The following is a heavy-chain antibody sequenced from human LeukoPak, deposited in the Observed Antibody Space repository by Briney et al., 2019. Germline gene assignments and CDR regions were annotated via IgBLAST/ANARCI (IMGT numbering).Heavy chain of an antibody. Sequence: SVKVSCKASGGTYSSYAISWVRQAPGQGLEWMGGIIPIFGTANYAQKFQGRVTITTDESTSTAYMELSSLRSEDTAVYYCAREGADFWSGYYFDYWGQGTLVTVSS. V-gene: IGHV1-69*05. J-gene: IGHJ4*02. D-gene: IGHD3-3*01. CDR3: AREGADFWSGYYFDY. CDR1: GGTYSSYA. CDR2: IIPIFGTA.